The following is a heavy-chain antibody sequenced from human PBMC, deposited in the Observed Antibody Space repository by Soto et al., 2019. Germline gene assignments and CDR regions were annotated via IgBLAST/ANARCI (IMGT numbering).Heavy chain of an antibody. Sequence: EVQLLESGGGLVQPGGSLRLSCAASGFTFSSYAMSWVRQAPGKGLEWVSAISGSGGSTYYADSVKGRFTISRDNSKNTVYLQMNSLRAEDTAVYYCAKNLGYCSGGSCPPLDYWGQGTLVTVSS. CDR2: ISGSGGST. V-gene: IGHV3-23*01. D-gene: IGHD2-15*01. J-gene: IGHJ4*02. CDR1: GFTFSSYA. CDR3: AKNLGYCSGGSCPPLDY.